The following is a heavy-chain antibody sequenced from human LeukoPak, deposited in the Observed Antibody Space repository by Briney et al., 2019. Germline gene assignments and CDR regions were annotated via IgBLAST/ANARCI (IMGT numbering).Heavy chain of an antibody. J-gene: IGHJ4*02. V-gene: IGHV3-7*03. D-gene: IGHD2-21*01. CDR3: ARDLRVISFDN. CDR2: IMTDGSQI. Sequence: GGSLRLSCVASGFTFSSYWMTWVRQAPGKGLEWVANIMTDGSQIYYVDSVKGRFTISRDNAKNSLYLQMNSLRAEDTAIYYCARDLRVISFDNWGQGTLVSVSS. CDR1: GFTFSSYW.